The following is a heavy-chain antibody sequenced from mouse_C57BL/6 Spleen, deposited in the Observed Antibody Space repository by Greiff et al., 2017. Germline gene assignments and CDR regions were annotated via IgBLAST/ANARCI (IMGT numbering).Heavy chain of an antibody. Sequence: EVQLQQSGPELVKPGASVTMSCKASGYTFTDYNMHWVKQSHGKSLEWIGYINPNNGGTSYNQKFKGQATLTVIKSSSTSDMKLRSLTSEDSAVYYGARSDYYGSSPYLDYWGQGTTLTVSS. CDR1: GYTFTDYN. D-gene: IGHD1-1*01. V-gene: IGHV1-22*01. CDR3: ARSDYYGSSPYLDY. CDR2: INPNNGGT. J-gene: IGHJ2*01.